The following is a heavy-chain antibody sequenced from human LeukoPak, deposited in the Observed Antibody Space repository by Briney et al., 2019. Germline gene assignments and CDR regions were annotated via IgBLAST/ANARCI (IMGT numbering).Heavy chain of an antibody. J-gene: IGHJ4*02. D-gene: IGHD2-15*01. V-gene: IGHV3-33*03. Sequence: GGSLRLSCAASGFTFSSYGMHWVRQAPGKGLEWVAVIWYDGSNKYYADSVKGRFTISRDNSKNTLYLQMNSLRAEVTAVYNCAKAAVRVNPPFAVDYWGQGTLVTVSS. CDR1: GFTFSSYG. CDR2: IWYDGSNK. CDR3: AKAAVRVNPPFAVDY.